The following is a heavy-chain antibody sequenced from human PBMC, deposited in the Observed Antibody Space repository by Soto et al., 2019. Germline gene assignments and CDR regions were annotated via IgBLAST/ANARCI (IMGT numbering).Heavy chain of an antibody. CDR2: IWYDGSNK. CDR3: AKDTSSASDWFDP. D-gene: IGHD3-10*01. V-gene: IGHV3-33*06. CDR1: GFTFSSYG. J-gene: IGHJ5*02. Sequence: GGSLRLSCAASGFTFSSYGVHWVRQAPGKGLEWVAVIWYDGSNKYYADSVKGRFTISRDNSKNTLYLQMNSLRAEDTAVYYCAKDTSSASDWFDPWGQGTLVTVSS.